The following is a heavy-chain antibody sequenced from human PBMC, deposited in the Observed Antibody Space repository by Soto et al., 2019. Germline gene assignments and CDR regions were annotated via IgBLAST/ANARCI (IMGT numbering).Heavy chain of an antibody. CDR2: IYPGDHET. CDR3: ARSPRSSPYFDY. J-gene: IGHJ4*02. V-gene: IGHV5-51*01. CDR1: GYSFTSYW. Sequence: GESLKISCQGSGYSFTSYWITWVRQLPGKGLEWMGIIYPGDHETRYSPSFHGKVTISADKSINTAYLQWNSLEASDTAFYFCARSPRSSPYFDYWGQGALVTVSS. D-gene: IGHD6-13*01.